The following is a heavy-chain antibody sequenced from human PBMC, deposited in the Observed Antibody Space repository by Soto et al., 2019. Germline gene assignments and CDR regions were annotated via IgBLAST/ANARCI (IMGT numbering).Heavy chain of an antibody. D-gene: IGHD1-7*01. CDR1: GFTFSSYA. V-gene: IGHV3-30-3*01. J-gene: IGHJ4*02. Sequence: QVQLVESGGGVVQPGRSLRLSCAASGFTFSSYAMHWVRQAPGKGLEWVAVISYDGSNKYYADSVKGRFTISRDNSKNTLYLQMNSLRAEDTDVYYCASPPLGGTTGFDYWGQGTLVTVSS. CDR3: ASPPLGGTTGFDY. CDR2: ISYDGSNK.